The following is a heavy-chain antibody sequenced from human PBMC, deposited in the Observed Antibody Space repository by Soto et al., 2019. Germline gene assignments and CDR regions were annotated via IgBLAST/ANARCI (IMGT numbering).Heavy chain of an antibody. CDR1: GFAFSIYG. J-gene: IGHJ4*02. D-gene: IGHD6-13*01. V-gene: IGHV3-30*18. CDR3: AKKFYGPVAAGPDS. CDR2: ISYDGRIT. Sequence: QVQLVESGGGVVQPGRSLRLSCAASGFAFSIYGMHWVRQSPGKGLEWVAAISYDGRITSYTDSVKGRFTISRDNSKNTLFLQMNSLRPEDTSVYYCAKKFYGPVAAGPDSWGQGTLVTVSS.